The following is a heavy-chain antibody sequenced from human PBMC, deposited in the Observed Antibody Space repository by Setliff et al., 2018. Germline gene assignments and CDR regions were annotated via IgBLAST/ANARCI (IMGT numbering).Heavy chain of an antibody. CDR3: AGGQPLVRKYYYYMDV. CDR1: GGTLSSLA. Sequence: ASVKVSCKASGGTLSSLAITWVRQAPGQGLEWMGGTIPLLPLPNYAVKFQGRITLTADKSTSTAYMELSSLRSEDTAVYYCAGGQPLVRKYYYYMDVWGKGTTVTVSS. V-gene: IGHV1-69*10. CDR2: TIPLLPLP. D-gene: IGHD3-10*01. J-gene: IGHJ6*03.